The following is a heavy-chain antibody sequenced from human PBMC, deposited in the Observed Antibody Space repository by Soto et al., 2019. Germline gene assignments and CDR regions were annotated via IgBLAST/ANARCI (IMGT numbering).Heavy chain of an antibody. CDR2: IYYSGST. V-gene: IGHV4-31*03. CDR3: VRVGTSYARRGLDV. CDR1: GGAIDSGGYY. Sequence: SETLSLTCNVSGGAIDSGGYYWCWIRQHPGKGLEWIGYIYYSGSTYYNPSLKSRVSISIDTSKNQFSLELISVTAADTAVYYCVRVGTSYARRGLDVWGQGTTVTV. D-gene: IGHD7-27*01. J-gene: IGHJ6*02.